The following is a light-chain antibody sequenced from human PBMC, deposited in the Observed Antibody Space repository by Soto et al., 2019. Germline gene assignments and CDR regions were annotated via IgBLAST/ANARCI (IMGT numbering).Light chain of an antibody. CDR1: SSDVGGYNY. Sequence: QSALTQPASVSGSPGQSITISCTGTSSDVGGYNYVSWFQQHPGKAPKLLIYEVNNRPSGVSNRFSGSKSGNTAPLTISGLQTEDEADYYCNSFTSSTTWVFGGGTKLTVL. J-gene: IGLJ3*02. CDR2: EVN. CDR3: NSFTSSTTWV. V-gene: IGLV2-14*01.